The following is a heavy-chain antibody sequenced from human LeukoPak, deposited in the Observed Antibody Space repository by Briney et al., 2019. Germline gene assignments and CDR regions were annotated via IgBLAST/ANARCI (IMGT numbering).Heavy chain of an antibody. V-gene: IGHV3-21*01. D-gene: IGHD6-13*01. J-gene: IGHJ5*02. CDR2: ISSSSSYI. CDR1: GFTFSSYS. Sequence: GGSLRLSCAASGFTFSSYSMNWVRQAPGKGLEWVSSISSSSSYIYYADSVKGRFTISRDNAKNSLYLQMNSLRAEDTAVYYWARLSIAAGGALDLNRFDPWGQGTLVTVSS. CDR3: ARLSIAAGGALDLNRFDP.